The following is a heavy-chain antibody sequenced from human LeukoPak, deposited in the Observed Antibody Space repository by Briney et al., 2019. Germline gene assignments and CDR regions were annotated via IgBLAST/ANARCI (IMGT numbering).Heavy chain of an antibody. CDR3: ARLGGKPLFYYYGMDV. V-gene: IGHV4-39*07. J-gene: IGHJ6*02. CDR2: IYYSGST. CDR1: GGSISSSSYY. D-gene: IGHD4-23*01. Sequence: PSETLSLTCTVSGGSISSSSYYWGWIRQPPGKGLEWIGSIYYSGSTYYNPSLKSRVTISVDTSKNQFSLKLSSVTAADTAVYYCARLGGKPLFYYYGMDVWGQGTTVTVSS.